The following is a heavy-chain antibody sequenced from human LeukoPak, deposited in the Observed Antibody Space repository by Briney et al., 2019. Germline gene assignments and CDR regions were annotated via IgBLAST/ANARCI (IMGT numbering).Heavy chain of an antibody. D-gene: IGHD6-13*01. CDR2: INTNTGNP. CDR3: ARPVDPIALWYSSSWYYFDY. V-gene: IGHV7-4-1*02. Sequence: ASVKVSCKASGYTFTSYAMNWVRQAPGQGLEWMGWINTNTGNPTYAQGFTGRFVFSLDTSVSTAYLQISSLKAEDTAVYYCARPVDPIALWYSSSWYYFDYWGQGTLVTASS. CDR1: GYTFTSYA. J-gene: IGHJ4*02.